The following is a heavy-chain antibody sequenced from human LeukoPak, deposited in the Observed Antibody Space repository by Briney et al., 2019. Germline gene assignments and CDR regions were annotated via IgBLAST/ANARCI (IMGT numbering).Heavy chain of an antibody. CDR2: VWYDGSNK. CDR1: GFTFSSYG. J-gene: IGHJ6*02. CDR3: ARGGRHGAAYYYYGLDV. V-gene: IGHV3-33*08. D-gene: IGHD2-15*01. Sequence: GGSLRLSCAASGFTFSSYGMHWVRQAPGKGLEWVAVVWYDGSNKDYADSVKGRFTISRDNSKNTLYLQMNSLRAEDTAVYYCARGGRHGAAYYYYGLDVWGQGTTVTVSS.